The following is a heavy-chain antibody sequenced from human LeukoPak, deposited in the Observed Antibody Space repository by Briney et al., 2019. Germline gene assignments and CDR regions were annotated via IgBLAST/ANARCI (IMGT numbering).Heavy chain of an antibody. CDR2: IKSKTDGGTT. J-gene: IGHJ4*02. D-gene: IGHD3-22*01. V-gene: IGHV3-15*01. CDR1: GFTFSNAW. CDR3: TTDYYDSSGYYRFDY. Sequence: PGGSLRLSCAASGFTFSNAWMSWVRQAPGKGLEWVGRIKSKTDGGTTDYAAAVKGRSTISRDDSKNTLYLQMNSLKTEDTAVYYCTTDYYDSSGYYRFDYWGQGTLVTVSS.